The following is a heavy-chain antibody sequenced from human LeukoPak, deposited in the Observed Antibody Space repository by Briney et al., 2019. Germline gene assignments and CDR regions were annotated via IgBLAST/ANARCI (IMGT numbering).Heavy chain of an antibody. V-gene: IGHV3-30-3*01. Sequence: GRSLRLSCAASGFTFSSYAMHWVRQAPGKGLEWVAVISYDGSNKYYADSVKGRFTISRDNSKNTLYLQMNSLRAEDTAVYYCARAVGATRYYYYYMDVWGKGTTVTVSS. CDR2: ISYDGSNK. D-gene: IGHD1-26*01. J-gene: IGHJ6*03. CDR1: GFTFSSYA. CDR3: ARAVGATRYYYYYMDV.